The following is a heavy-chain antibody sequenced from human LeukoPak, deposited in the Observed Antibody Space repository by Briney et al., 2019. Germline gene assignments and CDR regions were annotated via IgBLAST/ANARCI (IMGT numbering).Heavy chain of an antibody. D-gene: IGHD6-19*01. J-gene: IGHJ4*02. Sequence: PSETLSLTCAVYGGSFSGYYWSWIRQPPGKGLEWIGEINHSGSTNYNPSLKSRVTISVDTSKNQFSLKLSSVTAADTAVYYCARDVSIAVAGTYYFDYWGQGTLVTVSS. CDR3: ARDVSIAVAGTYYFDY. V-gene: IGHV4-34*01. CDR2: INHSGST. CDR1: GGSFSGYY.